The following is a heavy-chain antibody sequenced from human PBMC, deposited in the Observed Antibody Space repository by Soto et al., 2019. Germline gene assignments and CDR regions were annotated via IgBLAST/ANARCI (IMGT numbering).Heavy chain of an antibody. J-gene: IGHJ6*03. Sequence: SETLSLTCAVYGGSFSGDYCSWIRQPPGKGLEWIGEINHSGSTNYNPSLTSRVTISVDTSKNQFSLKLSSVTAADTAVYYCARRVSLFRGVITRYYYYYMDVRGAGTTGTVSS. CDR2: INHSGST. CDR3: ARRVSLFRGVITRYYYYYMDV. CDR1: GGSFSGDY. V-gene: IGHV4-34*01. D-gene: IGHD3-10*01.